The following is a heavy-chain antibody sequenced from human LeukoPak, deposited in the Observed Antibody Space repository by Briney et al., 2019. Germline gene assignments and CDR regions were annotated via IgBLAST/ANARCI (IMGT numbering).Heavy chain of an antibody. CDR1: GGSICSGSYL. D-gene: IGHD4-11*01. Sequence: NTSLTLSFNCTVSGGSICSGSYLWRWIRQPAGKGREWIGRIYTSGCTKYNHSLKSRVSISVDPSKNQFSLKLGSVTAADTAVYYCARALTRFDAFDIWGQGTMVTVSS. V-gene: IGHV4-61*02. CDR2: IYTSGCT. CDR3: ARALTRFDAFDI. J-gene: IGHJ3*02.